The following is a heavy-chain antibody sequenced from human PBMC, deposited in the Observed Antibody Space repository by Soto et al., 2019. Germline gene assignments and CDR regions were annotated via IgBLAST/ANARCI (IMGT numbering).Heavy chain of an antibody. CDR1: GDSVSSNSAA. D-gene: IGHD6-13*01. CDR3: ARDGYSSSWYHGGWFDP. Sequence: QSQTLSLTCAISGDSVSSNSAAWNWIRQSPSRGLEWLGRTYYRSKWYNDYAVSVKSRITINPDTSKNQFSLQLNSVTPEDTAVYYCARDGYSSSWYHGGWFDPWGQGTLVTVSS. CDR2: TYYRSKWYN. J-gene: IGHJ5*02. V-gene: IGHV6-1*01.